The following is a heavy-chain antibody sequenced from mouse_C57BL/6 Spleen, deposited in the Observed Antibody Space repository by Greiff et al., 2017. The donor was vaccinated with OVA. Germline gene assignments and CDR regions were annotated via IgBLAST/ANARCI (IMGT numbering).Heavy chain of an antibody. CDR2: IHPNSGST. J-gene: IGHJ1*03. CDR3: ARWEPTTVVEGDWYFDV. Sequence: QVQLQQPGAELVKPGASVKLSCKASGYTFTSYWMHWVKQRPGQGLEWIGMIHPNSGSTNYNEKFKSKATLTVDKSSSTAYMQLSSLTSEDSAVYYCARWEPTTVVEGDWYFDVWGTGTTVTVSS. CDR1: GYTFTSYW. D-gene: IGHD1-1*01. V-gene: IGHV1-64*01.